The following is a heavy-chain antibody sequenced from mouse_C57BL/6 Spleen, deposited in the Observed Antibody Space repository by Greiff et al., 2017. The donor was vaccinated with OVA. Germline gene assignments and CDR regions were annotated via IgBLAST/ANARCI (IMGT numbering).Heavy chain of an antibody. CDR3: TKTGTIAY. Sequence: EVQLVESGGGLVQPGGSMKLSCVASGFTFSNYWMNWVRQSPEKGLEWVAQIRLKSDNYATHYAESVKGRFTISRDDSKSSVYLQMNNLRAEDTGIYYCTKTGTIAYWGQGTLVTVSA. CDR1: GFTFSNYW. J-gene: IGHJ3*01. V-gene: IGHV6-3*01. D-gene: IGHD4-1*01. CDR2: IRLKSDNYAT.